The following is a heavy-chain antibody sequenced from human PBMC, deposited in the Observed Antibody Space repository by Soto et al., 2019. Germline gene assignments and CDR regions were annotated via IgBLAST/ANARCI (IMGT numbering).Heavy chain of an antibody. J-gene: IGHJ6*02. CDR2: ISSSSSTI. CDR1: GFTFSSYS. D-gene: IGHD6-13*01. V-gene: IGHV3-48*02. CDR3: ARDSLRSSSSWSQVAYYGMDV. Sequence: GGSLRLSCAASGFTFSSYSMNWVRQAPGKGLEWVSYISSSSSTIYYADSVKGRFTISRDNAKNSLYLQMNSLRDEDTAVYYCARDSLRSSSSWSQVAYYGMDVWGQGTTVTVSS.